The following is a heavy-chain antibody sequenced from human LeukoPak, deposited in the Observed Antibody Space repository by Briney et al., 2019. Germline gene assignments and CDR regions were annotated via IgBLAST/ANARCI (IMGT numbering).Heavy chain of an antibody. CDR3: AKDSAFYYMDV. J-gene: IGHJ6*03. CDR2: IRYNGNNQ. V-gene: IGHV3-30*02. Sequence: GGSLRLSCAASGFTFNNYGMRWVRQAPGKGLEWVAFIRYNGNNQYYADSVKGRFTISRDNSKNTLYLQMNSLKGDDTAAYYCAKDSAFYYMDVWGKGTTVIISS. D-gene: IGHD3-10*01. CDR1: GFTFNNYG.